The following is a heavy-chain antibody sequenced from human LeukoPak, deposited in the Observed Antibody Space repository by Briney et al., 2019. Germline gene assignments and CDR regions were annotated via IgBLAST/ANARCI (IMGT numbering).Heavy chain of an antibody. D-gene: IGHD2-2*01. J-gene: IGHJ4*02. Sequence: GRSLRLSCAASGFTFSSYGMHWVRQAPGKGLEWVAVISYDGSNKYYADSVKGRFTISRENSKNTLYLQMNSLRAEDTAVYYCAKDAKERRYCSSTSCYGGPFDYWGQGTLVTVSS. V-gene: IGHV3-30*18. CDR3: AKDAKERRYCSSTSCYGGPFDY. CDR2: ISYDGSNK. CDR1: GFTFSSYG.